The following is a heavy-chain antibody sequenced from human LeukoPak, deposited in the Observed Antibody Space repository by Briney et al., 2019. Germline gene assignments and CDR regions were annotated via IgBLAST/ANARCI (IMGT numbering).Heavy chain of an antibody. D-gene: IGHD5-24*01. CDR1: GGSISSYY. CDR3: ARLGRDGYPPN. J-gene: IGHJ4*02. V-gene: IGHV4-59*01. Sequence: SETLSLTCTVSGGSISSYYWSWIRQPPGKGLEWIGYIYNSGSTNYNTSLKSRVTISEDTSKNQFSLKVSSVTAADTAVYYCARLGRDGYPPNWGQGTLVTVST. CDR2: IYNSGST.